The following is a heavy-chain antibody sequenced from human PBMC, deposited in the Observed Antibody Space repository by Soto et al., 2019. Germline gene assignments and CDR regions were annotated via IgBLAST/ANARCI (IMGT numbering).Heavy chain of an antibody. J-gene: IGHJ4*02. V-gene: IGHV5-51*01. CDR1: GYDFNTNW. Sequence: GESLKISCRGSGYDFNTNWFGWVRQLPGRGLEWVGIMYPGDSDTRYNPSLQGHVTLSVDVTVSTAFLQWRSLETSDTGMYFCARLPRDCNKTSCYYADHWGQGTQVTVSS. CDR3: ARLPRDCNKTSCYYADH. D-gene: IGHD3-3*01. CDR2: MYPGDSDT.